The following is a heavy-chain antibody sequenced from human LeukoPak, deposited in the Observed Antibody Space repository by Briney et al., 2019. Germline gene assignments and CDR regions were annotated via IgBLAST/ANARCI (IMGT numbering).Heavy chain of an antibody. CDR3: ARVVRGNYEVVVTDYYYMDV. D-gene: IGHD2-21*01. CDR1: GGSISSYY. J-gene: IGHJ6*03. CDR2: IYYSGST. V-gene: IGHV4-59*01. Sequence: SETLSLTCTVSGGSISSYYWSWIRQPPGKGLEWIGYIYYSGSTNYNPSLKSRVTISVDTSKNQFSLKLSSVTAADTAVYYCARVVRGNYEVVVTDYYYMDVWGKGTTVTVSS.